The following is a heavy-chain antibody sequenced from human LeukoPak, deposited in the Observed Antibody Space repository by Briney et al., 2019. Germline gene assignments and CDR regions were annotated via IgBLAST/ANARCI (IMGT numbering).Heavy chain of an antibody. CDR2: IYYSGST. D-gene: IGHD3-16*01. CDR3: ARYGRALPAGRRDYGLRFDY. J-gene: IGHJ4*02. V-gene: IGHV4-39*07. CDR1: GGSISSSSYY. Sequence: PSETLSLTCTVSGGSISSSSYYWGWIRQPPGKGLEWIGSIYYSGSTYYNPSLKSRVTISVDTSKNQFSLKLSSVTAADTAVYYCARYGRALPAGRRDYGLRFDYWGQGTLVTVSS.